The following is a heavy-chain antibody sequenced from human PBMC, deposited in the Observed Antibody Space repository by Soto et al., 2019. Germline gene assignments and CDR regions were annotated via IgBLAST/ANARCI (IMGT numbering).Heavy chain of an antibody. Sequence: QVQLQESGPGLVKPSQTLSLTCTVSGGSISSGDYYWSWIRQPPGKGLEWIGYIYYSGSTYYNPSLKSRVTISVDTSKNQFSLKRRSVTAADTDVYYCARGYKNTVVTPNYFDYWGQGTLVTVSS. V-gene: IGHV4-30-4*01. CDR2: IYYSGST. CDR3: ARGYKNTVVTPNYFDY. CDR1: GGSISSGDYY. J-gene: IGHJ4*02. D-gene: IGHD2-21*02.